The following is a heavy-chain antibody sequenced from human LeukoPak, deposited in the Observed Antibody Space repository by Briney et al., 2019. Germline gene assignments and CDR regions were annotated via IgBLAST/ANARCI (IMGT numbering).Heavy chain of an antibody. CDR3: ARAPFEYSSSSLYFDY. D-gene: IGHD6-6*01. CDR1: GGTFSSYA. CDR2: IIPIFGTA. Sequence: GSSVKVSCKASGGTFSSYAISWERQAPGQGLEWMGGIIPIFGTANYAQKFQGRVTITADESTSTAYMELSSLRSEDTAVYYCARAPFEYSSSSLYFDYWGQGTLVTVSS. V-gene: IGHV1-69*01. J-gene: IGHJ4*02.